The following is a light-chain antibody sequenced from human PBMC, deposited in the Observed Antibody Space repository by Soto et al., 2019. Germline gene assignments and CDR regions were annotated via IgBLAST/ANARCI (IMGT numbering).Light chain of an antibody. CDR1: QSVISY. V-gene: IGKV3-11*01. CDR2: DAS. CDR3: QQRSNWPPYT. Sequence: EIVLTQSPATLSLSPGERATLSCRASQSVISYLAWYQQKPGQAPRLLIYDASNRATGIPARFSGSGSGTDFTLTISSLEPEDVAVYYCQQRSNWPPYTFGQGTKLEIK. J-gene: IGKJ2*01.